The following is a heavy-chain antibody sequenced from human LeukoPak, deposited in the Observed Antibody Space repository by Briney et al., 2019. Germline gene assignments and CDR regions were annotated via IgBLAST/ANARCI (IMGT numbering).Heavy chain of an antibody. Sequence: GASVKVSCKASGYTFTSYYMHWVRQAPGQGLEWMGWISAYNGNTNYAQKLQGRVTMTTDTSTSTAYMELRSLRSDDTAVYYCARDRRRGSYPRDFDYWGQGTLVTVSS. D-gene: IGHD1-26*01. CDR1: GYTFTSYY. V-gene: IGHV1-18*04. CDR3: ARDRRRGSYPRDFDY. CDR2: ISAYNGNT. J-gene: IGHJ4*02.